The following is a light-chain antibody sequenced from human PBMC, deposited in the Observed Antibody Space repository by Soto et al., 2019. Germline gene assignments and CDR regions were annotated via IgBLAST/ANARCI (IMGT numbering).Light chain of an antibody. CDR3: QKSYSTPFN. V-gene: IGKV1-39*01. CDR1: QSISSY. Sequence: DIQITQSPSSLSAPVGDRVTITCRASQSISSYLNWYQQKPGKAPKLLIYAASSLQSGVPSRFSGSGSGTDFTLTISSLQPEDFATYYCQKSYSTPFNFGQGTRLEIK. J-gene: IGKJ5*01. CDR2: AAS.